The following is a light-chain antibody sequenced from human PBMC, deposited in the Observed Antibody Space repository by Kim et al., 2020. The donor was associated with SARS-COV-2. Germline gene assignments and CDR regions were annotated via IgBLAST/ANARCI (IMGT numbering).Light chain of an antibody. CDR1: KLGNKY. CDR3: QAWDSSSAV. V-gene: IGLV3-1*01. J-gene: IGLJ3*02. CDR2: QDH. Sequence: VSPGQTASITCSGDKLGNKYAYWYQQRPGQSPVLVIYQDHKRTSGIPERFSGSNSGNTATLTISGTQAMDEADYYCQAWDSSSAVFGGGTQLTVL.